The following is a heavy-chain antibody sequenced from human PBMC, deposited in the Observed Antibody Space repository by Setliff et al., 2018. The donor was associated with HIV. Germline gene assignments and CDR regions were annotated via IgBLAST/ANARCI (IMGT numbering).Heavy chain of an antibody. D-gene: IGHD6-19*01. CDR2: ISAYNGNT. CDR1: GYTFTSYG. Sequence: ASVKVSCKASGYTFTSYGISWVRQAPGQGLEWMGWISAYNGNTNYAQKLQGRVTMTTDTSTSTAYMELRSLRSDDTAVYYCASHPPWLDRAEYFQHWGQGTLVTVSS. CDR3: ASHPPWLDRAEYFQH. J-gene: IGHJ1*01. V-gene: IGHV1-18*01.